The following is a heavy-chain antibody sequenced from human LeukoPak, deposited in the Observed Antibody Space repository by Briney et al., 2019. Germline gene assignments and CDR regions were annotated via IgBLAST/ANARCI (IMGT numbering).Heavy chain of an antibody. D-gene: IGHD6-25*01. CDR3: AREGGFYRPLDY. Sequence: SGTLSLTCGVSGGSVSSTNWWTWIRQPPGKGLEWIGEVHLDGRTNFNPSLKSRLTMSVDLSENHVSLKLTSVTAADTAVYYCAREGGFYRPLDYSGQGTLVTVSS. V-gene: IGHV4-4*02. CDR2: VHLDGRT. J-gene: IGHJ4*02. CDR1: GGSVSSTNW.